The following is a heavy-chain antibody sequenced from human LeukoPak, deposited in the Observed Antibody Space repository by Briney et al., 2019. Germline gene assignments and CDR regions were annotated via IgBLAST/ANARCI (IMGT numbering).Heavy chain of an antibody. J-gene: IGHJ4*02. CDR3: ARVAGDYDYVWGSYRFFDY. D-gene: IGHD3-16*02. CDR2: INHSGST. CDR1: GGTFSGYY. V-gene: IGHV4-34*01. Sequence: SETLSLTCAVYGGTFSGYYWSWVRQPPGKGLEWIGEINHSGSTNYNPSLMSRGTISVDTSKNQFSLKLSSVTAADTAVYYCARVAGDYDYVWGSYRFFDYWGQGTLVTVSS.